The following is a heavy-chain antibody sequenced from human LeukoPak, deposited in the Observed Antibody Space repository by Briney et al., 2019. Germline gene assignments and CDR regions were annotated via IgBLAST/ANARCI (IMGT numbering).Heavy chain of an antibody. CDR2: INAGNGNT. CDR3: ARLTYCYDSSGQNWFDP. D-gene: IGHD3-22*01. CDR1: GYTFTNYA. V-gene: IGHV1-3*01. J-gene: IGHJ5*02. Sequence: WASVTVSCKASGYTFTNYAMHWVRQAPGQRLEWMGWINAGNGNTKYSQKFQGRVTITRDTSASTAYMEVSSLRSEDTAVYYCARLTYCYDSSGQNWFDPWGQGTLVTVSS.